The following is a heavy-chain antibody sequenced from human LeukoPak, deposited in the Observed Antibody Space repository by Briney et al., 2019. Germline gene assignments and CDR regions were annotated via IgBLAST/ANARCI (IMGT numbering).Heavy chain of an antibody. Sequence: SETLSLTCAVYGGSFSGYYGSWIRQPPGKGLEWIGEINHSGSTNYNPSLKSRVTISVDTSKNQFSLKLSSVTAADTAVYYCARGGYYDILTGYYPSVDFDYWGQGTLVTVSS. CDR1: GGSFSGYY. D-gene: IGHD3-9*01. CDR2: INHSGST. J-gene: IGHJ4*02. CDR3: ARGGYYDILTGYYPSVDFDY. V-gene: IGHV4-34*01.